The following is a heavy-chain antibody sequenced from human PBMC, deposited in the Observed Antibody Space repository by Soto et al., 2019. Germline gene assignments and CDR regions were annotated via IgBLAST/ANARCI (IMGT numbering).Heavy chain of an antibody. Sequence: QVQLVESGGGVVQPGRSLRLSSAASGFTFSSYGMHWVRQAPGKGLEWVAVISYDGSNKYYADSVKGRFTISRDNSKNTLYLQMNSLRAEDTAVYYCAKSPVYYYDTGGMDVWGQGTTVTVSS. J-gene: IGHJ6*02. CDR3: AKSPVYYYDTGGMDV. CDR1: GFTFSSYG. CDR2: ISYDGSNK. V-gene: IGHV3-30*18. D-gene: IGHD3-22*01.